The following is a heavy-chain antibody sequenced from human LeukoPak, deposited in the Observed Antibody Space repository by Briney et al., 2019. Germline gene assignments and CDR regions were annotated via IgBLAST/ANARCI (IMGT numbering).Heavy chain of an antibody. CDR1: GCSFSTHW. Sequence: GESLKTSCKGSGCSFSTHWIGWVRQMPGKGLEWMGSIDPGYSDTSYIQSFHGQVTISADKSVSTAYLQWSSLQASDTAMYYCVRVLWTWALNYYYGMDVWGQGTTVTVSS. CDR2: IDPGYSDT. V-gene: IGHV5-51*01. J-gene: IGHJ6*02. D-gene: IGHD3/OR15-3a*01. CDR3: VRVLWTWALNYYYGMDV.